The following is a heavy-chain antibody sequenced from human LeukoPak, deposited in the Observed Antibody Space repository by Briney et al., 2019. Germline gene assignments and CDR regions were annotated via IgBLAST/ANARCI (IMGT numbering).Heavy chain of an antibody. J-gene: IGHJ3*02. Sequence: ASVKVSCKASGYTFTGYYMHWVRQAPGQGLEWMGRINPNSGGTNYAQKFQGRATMTRDTSISTAYMELSRLRSDDTAVYYCARDNGKLTLYAFDIWGQGTMVTVSS. V-gene: IGHV1-2*06. CDR2: INPNSGGT. CDR1: GYTFTGYY. CDR3: ARDNGKLTLYAFDI. D-gene: IGHD1-7*01.